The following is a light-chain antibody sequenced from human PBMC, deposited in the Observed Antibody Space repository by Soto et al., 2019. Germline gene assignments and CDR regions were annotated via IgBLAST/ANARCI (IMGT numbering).Light chain of an antibody. V-gene: IGKV3-11*01. CDR3: HQRSNWPPDT. J-gene: IGKJ5*01. CDR2: GAS. CDR1: QSVHTF. Sequence: EIVLTQSPDTLSLSPGEGSSVSCSASQSVHTFLAWYQQKPGQAPRLLIYGASTRATGVPARFSGSGSGTDFTLTISSLEPEDFAVYYCHQRSNWPPDTFGQGTRLEI.